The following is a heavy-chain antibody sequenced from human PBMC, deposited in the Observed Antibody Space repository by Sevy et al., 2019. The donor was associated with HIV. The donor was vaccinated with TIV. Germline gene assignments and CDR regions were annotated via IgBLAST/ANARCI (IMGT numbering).Heavy chain of an antibody. CDR1: GFTFSSYD. CDR2: ISYDGSNK. Sequence: GGSLRLSCAASGFTFSSYDMHWVRQAPGKGLEWVAVISYDGSNKYYADSVKGRFTISRDNSKNTLYLQMHSLRAEDTAVYYCAKDAYSSGDGYFDYWGQGTLVTVSS. J-gene: IGHJ4*02. CDR3: AKDAYSSGDGYFDY. D-gene: IGHD6-19*01. V-gene: IGHV3-30*18.